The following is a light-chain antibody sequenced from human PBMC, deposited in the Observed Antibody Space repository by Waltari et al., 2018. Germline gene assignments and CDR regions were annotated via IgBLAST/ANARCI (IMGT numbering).Light chain of an antibody. J-gene: IGLJ2*01. CDR2: HNS. Sequence: QSVLTQPPSVSGAPGQRVTISCTGSRSNIGAGYDVHWYQQFPGTAPKLLIYHNSNRPSGVPDRFSGSKSGTSASLAITGLLAEDEADYYCQSFDSSLNAVLFGGGTKLTVL. V-gene: IGLV1-40*01. CDR3: QSFDSSLNAVL. CDR1: RSNIGAGYD.